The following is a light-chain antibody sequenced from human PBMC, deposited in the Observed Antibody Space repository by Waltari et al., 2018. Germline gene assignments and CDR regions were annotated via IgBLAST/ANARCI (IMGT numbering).Light chain of an antibody. Sequence: EIVLTQSPGTLSLSPGEGATLSCRASQRVGRSLVWYRQKPGQAPRLLIYGASSRATGIPDRFTGSGSGTDFSLTISRLEPEDFAVYYCQMYVRLPVTFGQGTKVEI. CDR3: QMYVRLPVT. V-gene: IGKV3-20*01. CDR1: QRVGRS. J-gene: IGKJ1*01. CDR2: GAS.